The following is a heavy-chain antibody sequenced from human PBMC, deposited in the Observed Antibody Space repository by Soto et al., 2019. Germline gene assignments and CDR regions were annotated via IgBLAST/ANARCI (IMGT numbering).Heavy chain of an antibody. CDR3: ARDPLWSGYSLTYSPKNWFDP. D-gene: IGHD3-3*01. CDR2: IWYDGSNK. Sequence: GGSLRLSCAASGFTFSSYGMHWVRQAPGKGLEWVAVIWYDGSNKYYADSVKGRFTISRDNSKNTLYLQMNSLRAEDTAVYYCARDPLWSGYSLTYSPKNWFDPWGQGTLVTVSS. V-gene: IGHV3-33*01. CDR1: GFTFSSYG. J-gene: IGHJ5*02.